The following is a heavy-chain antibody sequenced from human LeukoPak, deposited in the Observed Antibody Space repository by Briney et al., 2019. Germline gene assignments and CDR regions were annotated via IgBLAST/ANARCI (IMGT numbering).Heavy chain of an antibody. CDR1: GFSFSTYA. CDR2: ISDNGDKT. CDR3: VKGGGSGFDY. J-gene: IGHJ4*02. Sequence: PGGSLRLSSAASGFSFSTYAVSWVRQAPGKGLEWVSSISDNGDKTYYADSVKGRFTISRDNSRNTVYLQMNDLRAEDTAVYHGVKGGGSGFDYWGQGTLVTVSS. V-gene: IGHV3-23*01. D-gene: IGHD3-10*01.